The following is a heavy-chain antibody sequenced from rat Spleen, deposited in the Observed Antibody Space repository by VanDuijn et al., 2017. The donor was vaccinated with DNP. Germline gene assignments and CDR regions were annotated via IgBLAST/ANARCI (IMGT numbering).Heavy chain of an antibody. CDR3: TNDWELYY. V-gene: IGHV5-27*01. D-gene: IGHD5-1*01. CDR1: GFIFSKYG. J-gene: IGHJ2*01. CDR2: ISNDGGST. Sequence: EVQLVESGGGPVQPGRSLKLSCVASGFIFSKYGMAWVRQAPKKGLEWVAYISNDGGSTYYRDSVKGRFTISRDNAKNTLYLQMNSLRSEDTATYYCTNDWELYYWGQGVMVTVSS.